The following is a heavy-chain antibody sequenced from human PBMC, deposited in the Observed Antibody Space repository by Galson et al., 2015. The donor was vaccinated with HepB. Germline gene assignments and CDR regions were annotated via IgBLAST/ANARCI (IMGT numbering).Heavy chain of an antibody. D-gene: IGHD2-8*01. Sequence: SVKVSCKASGYTFTSYYMHWVRQAPGQGLEWMGRIIPILGIANYAQKFQGRVTITADKSTSTAYMELSSLRSEDTAVYYCARGAGNVDYWGQGTLVTVSS. CDR2: IIPILGIA. CDR1: GYTFTSYY. J-gene: IGHJ4*02. V-gene: IGHV1-69*04. CDR3: ARGAGNVDY.